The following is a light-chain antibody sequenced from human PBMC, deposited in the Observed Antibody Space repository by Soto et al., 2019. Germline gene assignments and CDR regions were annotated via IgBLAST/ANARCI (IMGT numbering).Light chain of an antibody. V-gene: IGKV3-20*01. CDR2: GAS. CDR3: QQYGSSPLFT. J-gene: IGKJ2*01. CDR1: QSVSSSY. Sequence: EIVLTQSPGTLSSSPGERGTLSCRASQSVSSSYLAWYQQKPGQAPRLLIYGASSRATGIPDRFSGSGSGTDFTLTISRLEPEDFAVNYCQQYGSSPLFTFGQGTKLEIK.